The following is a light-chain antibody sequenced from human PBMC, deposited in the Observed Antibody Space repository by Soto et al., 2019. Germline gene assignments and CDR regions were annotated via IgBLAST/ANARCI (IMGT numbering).Light chain of an antibody. CDR1: QSVLYSSNNKRY. CDR2: WAS. V-gene: IGKV4-1*01. Sequence: DIVMTQSPDSLAVSLGERATINCKSSQSVLYSSNNKRYLAWYQQKPGQPPKQLIYWASTRESGFPDRFSGRGSGTDFTLTISSLQAEDVALYYCQQDYSTPHTFGQGTKVEIK. J-gene: IGKJ1*01. CDR3: QQDYSTPHT.